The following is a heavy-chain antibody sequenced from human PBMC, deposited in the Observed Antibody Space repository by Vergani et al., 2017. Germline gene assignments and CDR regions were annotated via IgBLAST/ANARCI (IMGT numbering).Heavy chain of an antibody. Sequence: QVQLVQSGAEVKKPGSSVKVSCKASGGTFSSYAISWVRQAPGQGLEWMGGIIPIFGTANYAQKFQGRVTITADESTSTAYMELSSLRSEDTAVYYCAGALYVPAAILYYFDYWGQGNLVTVSS. CDR3: AGALYVPAAILYYFDY. D-gene: IGHD2-2*01. CDR2: IIPIFGTA. CDR1: GGTFSSYA. J-gene: IGHJ4*02. V-gene: IGHV1-69*01.